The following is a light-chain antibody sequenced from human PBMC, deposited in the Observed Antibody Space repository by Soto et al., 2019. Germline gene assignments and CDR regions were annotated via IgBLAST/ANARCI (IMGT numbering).Light chain of an antibody. CDR3: SSFTRSSTYV. V-gene: IGLV2-14*01. CDR1: SSDVGAYNF. J-gene: IGLJ1*01. CDR2: EVN. Sequence: QSAVTQPASVSGSPGQSITISCTGTSSDVGAYNFVSWYQQYPGKAPKVMIYEVNNRPSGVSNRFSGSKSGNTASLTISGLQAEDEADYYCSSFTRSSTYVFGSGTKVTVL.